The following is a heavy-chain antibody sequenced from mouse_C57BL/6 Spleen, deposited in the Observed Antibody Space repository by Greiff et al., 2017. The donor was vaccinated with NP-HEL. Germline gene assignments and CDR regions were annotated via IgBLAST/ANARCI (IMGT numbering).Heavy chain of an antibody. Sequence: EVKLVESGGGLVKPGGSLKLSCAASGFTFSDYGMHWVRQAPEQGLAWVAYISSGSSTIYYADTVKGRFTISRDNAKNTLLLQMTSVRSEETAMYYCARGGFIKAMDYWGQGTSVTVSS. V-gene: IGHV5-17*01. CDR3: ARGGFIKAMDY. J-gene: IGHJ4*01. CDR1: GFTFSDYG. CDR2: ISSGSSTI. D-gene: IGHD1-1*01.